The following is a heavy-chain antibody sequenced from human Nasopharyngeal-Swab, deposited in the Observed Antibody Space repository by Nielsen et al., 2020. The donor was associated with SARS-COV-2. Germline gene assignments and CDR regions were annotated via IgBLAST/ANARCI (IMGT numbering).Heavy chain of an antibody. CDR3: AVAWGEYSSSSKSNYYGMDV. V-gene: IGHV5-10-1*01. CDR2: IDPSDSYT. D-gene: IGHD6-6*01. Sequence: VRQMPGKGLGWVGRIDPSDSYTNYSPSFQGHVTISADKSICTAYLQWSSLKASDTAMYYCAVAWGEYSSSSKSNYYGMDVWGQGTTVTVSS. J-gene: IGHJ6*02.